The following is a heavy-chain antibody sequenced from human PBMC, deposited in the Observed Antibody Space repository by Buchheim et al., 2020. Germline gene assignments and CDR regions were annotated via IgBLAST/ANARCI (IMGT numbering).Heavy chain of an antibody. D-gene: IGHD2-2*01. CDR1: GYVFTSYY. Sequence: QVQLVQSGTEVKKPGASVKVSCKASGYVFTSYYIHWVRQAPGQGLEWMGIINPNGGSTTFSQTFQDRVTLTRDASATTVYMELSNLRSEDTAVYYCARVSALVPPALDFWGQGTL. CDR3: ARVSALVPPALDF. V-gene: IGHV1-46*01. CDR2: INPNGGST. J-gene: IGHJ4*02.